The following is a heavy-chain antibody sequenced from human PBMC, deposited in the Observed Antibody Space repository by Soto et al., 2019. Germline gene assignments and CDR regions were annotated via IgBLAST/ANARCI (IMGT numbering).Heavy chain of an antibody. CDR2: INAGNGNT. CDR1: GYTFTSYA. V-gene: IGHV1-3*01. Sequence: ASVKVSCKASGYTFTSYAMHWVRQAPGQRLEWMGWINAGNGNTKYSQRFQGRVTIARDTSASTAYMELSSLRSEDTAVYYCATAIADDAFDIWGRGTMVTVSS. CDR3: ATAIADDAFDI. D-gene: IGHD2-2*01. J-gene: IGHJ3*02.